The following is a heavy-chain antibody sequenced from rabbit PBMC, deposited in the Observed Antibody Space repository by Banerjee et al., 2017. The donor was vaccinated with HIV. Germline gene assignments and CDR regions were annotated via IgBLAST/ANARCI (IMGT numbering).Heavy chain of an antibody. J-gene: IGHJ6*01. D-gene: IGHD1-1*01. CDR3: ARDLTSVIGWNFAW. CDR2: INVVTGKA. V-gene: IGHV1S45*01. Sequence: QEQLVESGGGLVQPEGSLTLTCTASGFSFSEKAVMCWVRQAPGKGLTWIACINVVTGKAVYASWAKGRFTISKTSTTVDLRMTSLTDADTATYFCARDLTSVIGWNFAWWGQGTLVTVS. CDR1: GFSFSEKAV.